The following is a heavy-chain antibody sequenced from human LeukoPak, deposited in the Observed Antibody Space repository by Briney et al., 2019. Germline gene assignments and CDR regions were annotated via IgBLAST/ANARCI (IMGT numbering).Heavy chain of an antibody. V-gene: IGHV1-69*10. J-gene: IGHJ4*02. D-gene: IGHD2-2*01. CDR3: ADLVVPAAG. CDR1: GYTFTGYY. Sequence: ASVKVSCKASGYTFTGYYMHWVRQAPGQGLEWMGWINPILGIANYAQKFQGRVTITADKSTSTAYMELSSLRSEDTAVYYCADLVVPAAGWGQGTLVTVSS. CDR2: INPILGIA.